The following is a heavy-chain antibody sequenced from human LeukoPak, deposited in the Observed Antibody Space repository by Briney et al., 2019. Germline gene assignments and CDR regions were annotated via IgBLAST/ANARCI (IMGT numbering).Heavy chain of an antibody. D-gene: IGHD6-13*01. V-gene: IGHV3-33*08. CDR2: IWYEGSNK. Sequence: GGSLRLSCAASGFTFSSYAMGWVRQAPGKGREGVAVIWYEGSNKYYADSVKGRFTISRDNSKNTLYLQMNSLRAEDTAVYYCARGRRGIAAARGYYYYGMDVWGQGTTVTVSS. CDR1: GFTFSSYA. J-gene: IGHJ6*02. CDR3: ARGRRGIAAARGYYYYGMDV.